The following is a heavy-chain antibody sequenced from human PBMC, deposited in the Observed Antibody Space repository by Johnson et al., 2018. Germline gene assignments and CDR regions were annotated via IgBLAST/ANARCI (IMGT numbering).Heavy chain of an antibody. V-gene: IGHV3-30*03. CDR3: NFDYGSESYGYGRDV. Sequence: QVQLVESGGGVVQPGKSLRLSCAASGITFSSQGMYWVRQAPGKGLEWVAVISYDVKNKYYADSVKGRFTISRDNSKNTVSLQMNSLRVEDTAVYYCNFDYGSESYGYGRDVWGQGTTVTVSS. CDR2: ISYDVKNK. D-gene: IGHD3-10*01. CDR1: GITFSSQG. J-gene: IGHJ6*02.